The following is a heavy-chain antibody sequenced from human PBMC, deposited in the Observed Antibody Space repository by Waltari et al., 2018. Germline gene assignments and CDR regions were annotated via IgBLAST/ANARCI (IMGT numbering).Heavy chain of an antibody. CDR2: IYYSGST. Sequence: QVQLQESGPGLGRPSEPLSLTCTVSGGSVSRLRYYWCWIRQPPGKELAWIRYIYYSGSTNYNPYIKSRVTISVDTYKNHFSLKLSSVTAADTAVYYCARDSTLSITIFGVAIFGDDAFDIWGQGTMVTVSS. J-gene: IGHJ3*02. D-gene: IGHD3-3*01. CDR3: ARDSTLSITIFGVAIFGDDAFDI. V-gene: IGHV4-61*03. CDR1: GGSVSRLRYY.